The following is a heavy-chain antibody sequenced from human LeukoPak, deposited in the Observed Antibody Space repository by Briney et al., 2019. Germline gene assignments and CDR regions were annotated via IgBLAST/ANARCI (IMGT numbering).Heavy chain of an antibody. CDR2: IIPIFGTA. Sequence: GASVKVSCKASGGTFSSYAISWVRQAPGQGLEWMGRIIPIFGTANYAQKFQGRVTITTDESTSTAYMELSSLRSEDTAVYYCARDSQVHYYDSSGYYYRSWGQGTLVTVSS. CDR1: GGTFSSYA. V-gene: IGHV1-69*05. D-gene: IGHD3-22*01. J-gene: IGHJ4*02. CDR3: ARDSQVHYYDSSGYYYRS.